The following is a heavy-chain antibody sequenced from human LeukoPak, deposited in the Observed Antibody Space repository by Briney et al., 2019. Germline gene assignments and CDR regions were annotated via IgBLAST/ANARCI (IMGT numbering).Heavy chain of an antibody. CDR2: INPSGGST. Sequence: ASVKVSCKASGYTFSSYYMHWVRQAPGQGLEWMGIINPSGGSTNYAQKFQGRVTMTRDTSTSTVYMELSSLRSEDTAVYYCARDRRYDRRGYSLEYLGRGTLVTVSS. CDR1: GYTFSSYY. V-gene: IGHV1-46*01. CDR3: ARDRRYDRRGYSLEY. J-gene: IGHJ4*02. D-gene: IGHD3-22*01.